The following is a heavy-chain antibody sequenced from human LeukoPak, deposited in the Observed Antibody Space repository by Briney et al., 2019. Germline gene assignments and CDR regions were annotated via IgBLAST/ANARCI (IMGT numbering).Heavy chain of an antibody. CDR1: GFTFSNYA. V-gene: IGHV3-23*01. Sequence: RPGGSLRLSCAASGFTFSNYAMNWVRQAPGKGLEWVSTISGSGGSTYCADSVKGRFTVSRDNSKNTLYLQMNSLRAEDTAVYYCAKVKAGVIALAGWGQGTLVTVSS. J-gene: IGHJ4*02. CDR2: ISGSGGST. D-gene: IGHD3-10*01. CDR3: AKVKAGVIALAG.